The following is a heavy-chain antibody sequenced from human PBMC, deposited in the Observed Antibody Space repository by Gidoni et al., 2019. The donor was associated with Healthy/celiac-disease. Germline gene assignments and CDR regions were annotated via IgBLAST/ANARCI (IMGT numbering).Heavy chain of an antibody. CDR1: GGSISSYS. CDR3: ARRDGVVVPAAIKAYWYFDL. V-gene: IGHV4-59*08. Sequence: QVQLQESGPGLVKPSETLSLTCTVSGGSISSYSWSWIRQPPREGTGVDWVYLLQWEHQLQPLPQESSHHISRHVQEPVLPEAELCDRRRHAVYYCARRDGVVVPAAIKAYWYFDLWGRGTLVTVSS. D-gene: IGHD2-2*02. J-gene: IGHJ2*01. CDR2: LLQWEH.